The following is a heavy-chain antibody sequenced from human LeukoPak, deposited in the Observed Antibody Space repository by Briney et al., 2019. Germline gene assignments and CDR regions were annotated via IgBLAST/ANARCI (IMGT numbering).Heavy chain of an antibody. CDR3: ARGGIGRYYYFDY. D-gene: IGHD1-26*01. V-gene: IGHV4-34*01. Sequence: SETLSLTCAVYGGSFSGYYWRWIRPPPGKGLEWIGEINHSGSTNYNPSLKSRVTISVDTSKNQFSLKLSSVTAADTAVYYCARGGIGRYYYFDYWGQGTLVTVSS. CDR1: GGSFSGYY. J-gene: IGHJ4*02. CDR2: INHSGST.